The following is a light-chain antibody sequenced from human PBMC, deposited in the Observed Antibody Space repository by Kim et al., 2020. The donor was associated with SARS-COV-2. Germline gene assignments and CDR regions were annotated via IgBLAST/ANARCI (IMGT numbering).Light chain of an antibody. CDR3: QTWDTGIQV. V-gene: IGLV4-69*01. CDR2: VNSDGSH. J-gene: IGLJ2*01. CDR1: SGHTNA. Sequence: GASVKLTGTLSSGHTNAIAWHQQQPGKGPRYLMKVNSDGSHIKGDGIPDRFSGSRSGAEHYLTISSLQSEDEADYYCQTWDTGIQVFGGGTQLTVL.